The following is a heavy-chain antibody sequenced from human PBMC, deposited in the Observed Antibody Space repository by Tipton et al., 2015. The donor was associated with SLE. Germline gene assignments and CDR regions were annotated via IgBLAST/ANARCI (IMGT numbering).Heavy chain of an antibody. V-gene: IGHV4-38-2*02. J-gene: IGHJ6*03. Sequence: TLSLTCTVSGYSISSGYYWGWIRQPPGKGLEWIGSLYHIGSTYYNPSLKSRVTISVDTSKKHFSLKMTSVTAADTAVYYCARDRADGGFLEWGYYYYYMDVWGKGTTVTVSS. CDR3: ARDRADGGFLEWGYYYYYMDV. CDR2: LYHIGST. CDR1: GYSISSGYY. D-gene: IGHD3-3*01.